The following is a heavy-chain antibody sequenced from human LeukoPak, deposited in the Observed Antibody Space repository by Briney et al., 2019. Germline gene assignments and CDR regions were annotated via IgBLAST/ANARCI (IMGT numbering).Heavy chain of an antibody. Sequence: GESLKISCKGSGSHFTSYWIGWGRQVPGKGLEGMGIIYPGDSDTIYSPSCQGQVTISDDKSISTAYLQWSSLKASDTAMYYCARTYSGYEYDAFDIWGQGTMVTVSS. V-gene: IGHV5-51*01. D-gene: IGHD5-12*01. CDR3: ARTYSGYEYDAFDI. CDR2: IYPGDSDT. CDR1: GSHFTSYW. J-gene: IGHJ3*02.